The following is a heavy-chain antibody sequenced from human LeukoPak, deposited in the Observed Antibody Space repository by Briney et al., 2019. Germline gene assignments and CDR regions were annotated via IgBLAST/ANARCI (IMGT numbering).Heavy chain of an antibody. CDR2: LRQDGSEK. Sequence: GGSLRLSCAASGFTFSRYSMNWVRQAPGKGLEWVAKLRQDGSEKYYVDSVKGRFTISRDNAKNSLYLQMNSLRAEDTAVYYCARLREIPVFGVVTKSTSYFDYWGQGTLVTVSS. CDR3: ARLREIPVFGVVTKSTSYFDY. V-gene: IGHV3-7*01. CDR1: GFTFSRYS. J-gene: IGHJ4*02. D-gene: IGHD3-3*01.